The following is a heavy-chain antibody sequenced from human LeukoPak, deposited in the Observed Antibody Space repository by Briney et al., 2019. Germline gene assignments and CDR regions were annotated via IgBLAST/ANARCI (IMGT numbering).Heavy chain of an antibody. D-gene: IGHD2-15*01. CDR3: ARGKYCSGGSCYQTDY. J-gene: IGHJ4*02. CDR1: GGSFSGYY. Sequence: PSETLSLTCAVYGGSFSGYYWSWIRQPPGKGLELIGEINHSGSTNYNPSLKSRVTISVDTSKNQFSLKLSSVTAADTAVYYCARGKYCSGGSCYQTDYWGQGTLVTVSS. CDR2: INHSGST. V-gene: IGHV4-34*01.